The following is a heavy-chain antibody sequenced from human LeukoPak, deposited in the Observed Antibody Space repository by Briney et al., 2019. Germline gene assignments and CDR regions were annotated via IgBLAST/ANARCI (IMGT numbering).Heavy chain of an antibody. Sequence: GPSVNGSCPAPGHNFPSYTINWVRQATVQGLDWMGWMNPNSGNTGYAQKFPGRVTMTSNTSISTAYMELSSLRSEDTAVYYCARLEWLSRGYYYYMDVWGKGTTVTVSS. CDR3: ARLEWLSRGYYYYMDV. CDR2: MNPNSGNT. D-gene: IGHD3-3*01. CDR1: GHNFPSYT. V-gene: IGHV1-8*01. J-gene: IGHJ6*03.